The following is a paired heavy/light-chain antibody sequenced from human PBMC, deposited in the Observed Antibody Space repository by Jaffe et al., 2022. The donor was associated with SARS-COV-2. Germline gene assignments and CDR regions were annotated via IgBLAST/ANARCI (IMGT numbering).Heavy chain of an antibody. J-gene: IGHJ5*02. D-gene: IGHD1-26*01. V-gene: IGHV3-9*01. Sequence: EVKLVESGGGLVQPGRSLRLSCAASGFFFGDYAMHWVRQAPGKGLEWVSDISWNSDVTGYADSVKGRFIISRDNAKNSLFLQMNSLTAADTALYYCAKDMSSGGWEGHDAWGQGTLVTVSS. CDR1: GFFFGDYA. CDR3: AKDMSSGGWEGHDA. CDR2: ISWNSDVT.
Light chain of an antibody. Sequence: EIVLTQSPGTLSLSPGERATLSCRASQSVSSNYLAWYQQRPGQAPRLLIYGASNRATGIPDRFSGSGSGTDFSLTISRLEPEDFAVYYCQQYDSSRTFGQGTKVEIK. CDR1: QSVSSNY. J-gene: IGKJ1*01. CDR2: GAS. CDR3: QQYDSSRT. V-gene: IGKV3-20*01.